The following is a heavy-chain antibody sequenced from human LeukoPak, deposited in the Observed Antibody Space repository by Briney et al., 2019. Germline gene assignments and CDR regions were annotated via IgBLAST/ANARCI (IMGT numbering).Heavy chain of an antibody. CDR3: ARRRYSSGWYDY. V-gene: IGHV4-34*01. J-gene: IGHJ4*02. CDR2: INHSGST. D-gene: IGHD6-19*01. CDR1: GGSSSGYY. Sequence: SETLSLTCAVYGGSSSGYYWSWIRQPPGKGLEWIGEINHSGSTNYNPSLKSRVTISVDTSKNQFSLKLSSVTAADTAVYYCARRRYSSGWYDYWGQGTLVTVSS.